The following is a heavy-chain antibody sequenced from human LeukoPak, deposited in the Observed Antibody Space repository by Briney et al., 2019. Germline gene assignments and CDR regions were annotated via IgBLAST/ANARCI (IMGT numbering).Heavy chain of an antibody. CDR1: GFTFSSYS. CDR2: SSSSSSYI. J-gene: IGHJ4*02. Sequence: PGGSLRLTCAASGFTFSSYSMNWVRQAPGKGLEWLSSSSSSSSYIYYADSVKGRFTISRDNAKNSLYLQMNSLRAEDTAVYYCASYCSGGSCYSADFDYWGQGTLVTVSS. V-gene: IGHV3-21*01. CDR3: ASYCSGGSCYSADFDY. D-gene: IGHD2-15*01.